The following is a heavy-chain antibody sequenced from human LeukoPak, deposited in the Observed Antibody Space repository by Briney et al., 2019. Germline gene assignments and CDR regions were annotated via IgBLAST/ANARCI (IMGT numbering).Heavy chain of an antibody. CDR3: ARAPRITMVRGVIYWFDP. D-gene: IGHD3-10*01. CDR1: GYTFTGYY. Sequence: GASVKVSCKASGYTFTGYYMHWVRQAPGQGLEWMGWINPNSGGTNYAQKFQGRVTITRNTSISTAYMELSSLRSEDTAVYYCARAPRITMVRGVIYWFDPWGQGTLVTVSS. CDR2: INPNSGGT. J-gene: IGHJ5*02. V-gene: IGHV1-2*02.